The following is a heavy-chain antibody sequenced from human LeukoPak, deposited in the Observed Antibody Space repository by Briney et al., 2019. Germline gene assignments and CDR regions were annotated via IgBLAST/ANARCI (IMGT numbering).Heavy chain of an antibody. CDR2: IKSKTDGGTT. CDR3: AKDIGSGWYQYAFDI. V-gene: IGHV3-15*05. J-gene: IGHJ3*02. CDR1: EFTFSNAW. Sequence: GGSLRLSCAASEFTFSNAWTSWVRQAPGKGLEWVGRIKSKTDGGTTDYAAPVKGRFTISRDDSKNTLYLQMNSLRAEDTALYYCAKDIGSGWYQYAFDIWGQGTMVTVSS. D-gene: IGHD6-19*01.